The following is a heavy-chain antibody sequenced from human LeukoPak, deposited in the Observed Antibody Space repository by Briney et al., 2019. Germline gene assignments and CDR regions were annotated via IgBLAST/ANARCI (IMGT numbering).Heavy chain of an antibody. Sequence: ASVKVSCKASGYTFTSYYMHWARQAPGQGLEWMGIINPSGGSTSYAQKFQGRVTMTRDTSTSTVYMELSSLRSEDTAVYYCAVNIAVAAPFDYWGQGTLVTVSS. CDR3: AVNIAVAAPFDY. D-gene: IGHD6-19*01. CDR2: INPSGGST. V-gene: IGHV1-46*01. CDR1: GYTFTSYY. J-gene: IGHJ4*02.